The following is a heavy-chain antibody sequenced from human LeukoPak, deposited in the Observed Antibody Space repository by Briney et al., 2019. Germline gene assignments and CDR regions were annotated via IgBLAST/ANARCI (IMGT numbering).Heavy chain of an antibody. V-gene: IGHV3-30*02. D-gene: IGHD3-22*01. CDR1: GFTFSSFG. Sequence: GGSLRLSCAASGFTFSSFGIHWVRQAPGKGLEWVAFIRYDGSYEYYADSVKGRFTISRDNSKKTLYPQMYSLSPEDTAVYFCARDGGYDTSGYYFDYWGQGTLVTVSS. CDR2: IRYDGSYE. J-gene: IGHJ4*02. CDR3: ARDGGYDTSGYYFDY.